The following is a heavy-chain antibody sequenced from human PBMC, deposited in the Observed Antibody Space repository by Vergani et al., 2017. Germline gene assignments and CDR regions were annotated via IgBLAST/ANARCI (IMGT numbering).Heavy chain of an antibody. Sequence: QLQLQESGAGLVKPSETLSLTCTVSGCSISSSSYYWGWIRQPPGTGLEWIDSIYYSGSTYYNPCLKSRVTISVDTSKNQFSLRLSSVTAADTAVYYCARGEVMVRGVIDAFDIWGQGTMVTVSS. CDR2: IYYSGST. CDR3: ARGEVMVRGVIDAFDI. V-gene: IGHV4-39*01. D-gene: IGHD3-10*01. J-gene: IGHJ3*02. CDR1: GCSISSSSYY.